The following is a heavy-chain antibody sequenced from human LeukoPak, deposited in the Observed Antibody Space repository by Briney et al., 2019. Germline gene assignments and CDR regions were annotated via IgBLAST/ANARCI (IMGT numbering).Heavy chain of an antibody. CDR1: GYTFTSYG. J-gene: IGHJ5*02. D-gene: IGHD3-3*01. CDR2: ISAYNGNT. Sequence: ASVKVSCKASGYTFTSYGISWVRQAPGQGLEWMGWISAYNGNTNYAQKLQGRVTMTTDTSTSTAYMELRSLRSDDTAVYYCASGRRITIFGVVNTNNWFDPWGQGTLVTVSS. CDR3: ASGRRITIFGVVNTNNWFDP. V-gene: IGHV1-18*01.